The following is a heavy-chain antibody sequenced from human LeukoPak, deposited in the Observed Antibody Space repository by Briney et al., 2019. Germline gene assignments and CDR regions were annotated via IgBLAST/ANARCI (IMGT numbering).Heavy chain of an antibody. CDR3: ARQERGDSEFDY. V-gene: IGHV4-4*09. D-gene: IGHD2-15*01. J-gene: IGHJ4*02. Sequence: SETLSLTCTVSGGSISSYYWSWIRQPPGKGLEWIGYIYTSGSTNYNPSLKSRVTISVDASKNQFSLKLSSVTAADTAVYYCARQERGDSEFDYWGQGTLVTVSS. CDR2: IYTSGST. CDR1: GGSISSYY.